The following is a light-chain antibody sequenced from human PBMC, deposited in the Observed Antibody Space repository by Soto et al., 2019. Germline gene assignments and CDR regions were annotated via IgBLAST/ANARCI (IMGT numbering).Light chain of an antibody. CDR2: AAS. V-gene: IGKV1-39*01. CDR1: ESINRH. J-gene: IGKJ5*01. CDR3: QQSYSTLSIT. Sequence: DIQMTQSPSSLSASVGDRVTITWRASESINRHLNWYQQKPGKAPKLLIYAASSLQNGVPSRFSGSGSGTDFTLTISNLQPEDFATYYCQQSYSTLSITFGQGTRLEIK.